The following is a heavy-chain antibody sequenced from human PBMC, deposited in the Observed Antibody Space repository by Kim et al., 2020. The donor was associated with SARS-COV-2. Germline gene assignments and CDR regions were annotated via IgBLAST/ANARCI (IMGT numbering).Heavy chain of an antibody. V-gene: IGHV3-21*01. D-gene: IGHD2-15*01. J-gene: IGHJ3*02. CDR3: AREGYCSGGSCAPAAFDI. CDR2: ISSSSSYI. Sequence: GGSLRLSCAASGFTFSSYSMNWVRQAPGKGLEWVSSISSSSSYIYYADSVKGRFTISRDNAKNSLYLQMNSLRAEDTAVYYCAREGYCSGGSCAPAAFDIWGQGTMVTVSS. CDR1: GFTFSSYS.